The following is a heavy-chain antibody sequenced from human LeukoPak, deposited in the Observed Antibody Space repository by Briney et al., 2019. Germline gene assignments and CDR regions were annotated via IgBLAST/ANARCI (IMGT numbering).Heavy chain of an antibody. V-gene: IGHV1-69*04. Sequence: SVKVSCKASGGTFSSYAISWVRQAPGQGLEWMGRIIPILGIANYAQKFQGRVTITADKSTSTAYMELSSLRSEDTAVYYCARTSWYCSGGSCFGYWGQGTLVTVSS. CDR2: IIPILGIA. D-gene: IGHD2-15*01. CDR1: GGTFSSYA. J-gene: IGHJ4*02. CDR3: ARTSWYCSGGSCFGY.